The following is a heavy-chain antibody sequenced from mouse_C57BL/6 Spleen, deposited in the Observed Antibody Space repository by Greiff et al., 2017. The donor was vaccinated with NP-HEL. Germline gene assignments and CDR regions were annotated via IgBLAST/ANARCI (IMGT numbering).Heavy chain of an antibody. Sequence: QVQLKQPGAELVRPGTSVKLSCKASSYTFTSYWMHWVKQRPGQGLEWIGVIDPSDSYTNYNQKFKGKATLTVDTSSSTAYMQLSSLTSEDSAVYYCARYLGYFDVWGTGTTVTVSS. CDR3: ARYLGYFDV. V-gene: IGHV1-59*01. J-gene: IGHJ1*03. CDR2: IDPSDSYT. D-gene: IGHD3-1*01. CDR1: SYTFTSYW.